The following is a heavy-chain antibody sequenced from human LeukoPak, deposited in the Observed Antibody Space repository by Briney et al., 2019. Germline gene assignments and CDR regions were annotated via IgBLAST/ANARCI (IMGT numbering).Heavy chain of an antibody. Sequence: GGSLRLSCAASGFTFSAYSMNWVRQAPGKGLEWISFIDSSTRTIFYADSVKGRFTISRDNAKNSLFLQMNSLRAEDTAVYYCAKGSSPSTYDILTGYYNEDAFDIWGQGTMVTVSS. CDR1: GFTFSAYS. J-gene: IGHJ3*02. V-gene: IGHV3-48*04. D-gene: IGHD3-9*01. CDR3: AKGSSPSTYDILTGYYNEDAFDI. CDR2: IDSSTRTI.